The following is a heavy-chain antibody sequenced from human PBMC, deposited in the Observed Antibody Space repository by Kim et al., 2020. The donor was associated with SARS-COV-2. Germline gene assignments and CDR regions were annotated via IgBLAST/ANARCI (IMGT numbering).Heavy chain of an antibody. D-gene: IGHD6-19*01. V-gene: IGHV3-23*01. J-gene: IGHJ6*02. CDR3: AKSSGWEYYYYVMDV. Sequence: GGSLRLSCAGSGFTFSNYAMSWVRQAPRKGLEWVSAISGNGGSTYYADSVKGRFTISRDDYKNTLYLQMNSLRAEDTAIYYCAKSSGWEYYYYVMDVWGQGTTVTVSS. CDR1: GFTFSNYA. CDR2: ISGNGGST.